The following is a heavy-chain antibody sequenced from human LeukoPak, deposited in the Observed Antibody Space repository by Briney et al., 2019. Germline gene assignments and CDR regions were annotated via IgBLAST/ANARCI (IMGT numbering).Heavy chain of an antibody. Sequence: SETLSLTCTVSGGSISSGDYYWSWIRQPPGKGLEWIGYIYYSGTTYYNPSLKSQITISLDTSKNQFSLKLTSVTAADTAVYYCARWGRDSSSWPRNDAFDIWGQGTMVTVSS. V-gene: IGHV4-30-4*01. CDR2: IYYSGTT. CDR1: GGSISSGDYY. J-gene: IGHJ3*02. CDR3: ARWGRDSSSWPRNDAFDI. D-gene: IGHD6-13*01.